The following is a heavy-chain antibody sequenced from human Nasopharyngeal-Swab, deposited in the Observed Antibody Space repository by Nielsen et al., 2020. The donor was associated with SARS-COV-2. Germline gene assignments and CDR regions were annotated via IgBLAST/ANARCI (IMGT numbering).Heavy chain of an antibody. CDR3: ARDHDGSSWQSPPTADS. J-gene: IGHJ5*02. V-gene: IGHV3-30*03. D-gene: IGHD6-13*01. CDR1: GFSFSIYF. CDR2: ISYDGSNK. Sequence: GESLKISCASSGFSFSIYFMHLVRHAPGKGLEWVAVISYDGSNKYYADSVKGRFTISRDNSKNTLYLQMNSLRAEDTAVYYCARDHDGSSWQSPPTADSWGQGTLVTVSS.